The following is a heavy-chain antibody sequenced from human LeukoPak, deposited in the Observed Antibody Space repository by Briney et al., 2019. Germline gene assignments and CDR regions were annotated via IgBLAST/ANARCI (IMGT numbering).Heavy chain of an antibody. CDR2: ISSSGSTI. CDR1: GFTFSSYE. D-gene: IGHD5-12*01. V-gene: IGHV3-48*03. CDR3: ARDLGRGYDIFDY. Sequence: GGSLRLSCAASGFTFSSYEMNWVRRAPGKGLEWVSYISSSGSTIYYADSVKGRFTISRDNAKNSLYLQMNSLRAEDTAVYYCARDLGRGYDIFDYWGQGALVTVSS. J-gene: IGHJ4*02.